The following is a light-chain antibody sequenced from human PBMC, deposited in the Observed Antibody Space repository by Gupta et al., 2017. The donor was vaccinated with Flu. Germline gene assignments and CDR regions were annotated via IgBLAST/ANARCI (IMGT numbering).Light chain of an antibody. J-gene: IGLJ2*01. CDR1: SSGVGCYNS. V-gene: IGLV2-11*01. Sequence: TSSGVGCYNSFSWYQQYPFKAPNLMVYDVTKRPSWVPDHFSGSKSCETASLSITGRQADDEADDYCCSYADSFTGVFGGGTKVTVL. CDR3: CSYADSFTGV. CDR2: DVT.